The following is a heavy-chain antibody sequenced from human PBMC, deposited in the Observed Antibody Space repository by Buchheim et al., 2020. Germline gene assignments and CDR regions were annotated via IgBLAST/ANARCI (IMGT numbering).Heavy chain of an antibody. Sequence: QVQLQESGPGLVKPSETLSLTCTVSGGSISSYYWSWIRQPPGKGLEWIGYIYYSGSTNYNPSLKSRVTISVDTSKNPFSLKLSSVTAADTAVYYCAREVYDSSGYYYYDAFDIWGQGT. J-gene: IGHJ3*02. CDR3: AREVYDSSGYYYYDAFDI. V-gene: IGHV4-59*01. D-gene: IGHD3-22*01. CDR2: IYYSGST. CDR1: GGSISSYY.